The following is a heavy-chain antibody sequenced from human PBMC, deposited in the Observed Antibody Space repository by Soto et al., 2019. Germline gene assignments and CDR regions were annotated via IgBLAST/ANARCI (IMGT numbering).Heavy chain of an antibody. CDR1: GYSFTSYW. D-gene: IGHD3-3*01. CDR2: IDPSDSYT. Sequence: GESLKISCKGSGYSFTSYWISWVRQMPGKGLGWMGRIDPSDSYTNYSPSFQGHVTISADKSISTAYLQWSSLKASDTAMYYCASPYYDFWSVQDGSGMDVWGQGTTVTVSS. J-gene: IGHJ6*02. V-gene: IGHV5-10-1*01. CDR3: ASPYYDFWSVQDGSGMDV.